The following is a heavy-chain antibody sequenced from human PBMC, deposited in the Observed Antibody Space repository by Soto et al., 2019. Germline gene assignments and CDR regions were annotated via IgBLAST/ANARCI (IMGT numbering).Heavy chain of an antibody. CDR3: ASGRTLITGTSCDY. CDR1: GGSFSGYY. CDR2: INQSGST. D-gene: IGHD1-20*01. Sequence: SETLSLTCAVYGGSFSGYYWTWIRQPPGKGLEWIGEINQSGSTNVNPSLTNRVTISVDTPKNQLSLKMSSVTAADTAVYYCASGRTLITGTSCDYWGQGTLVTLSS. V-gene: IGHV4-34*01. J-gene: IGHJ4*02.